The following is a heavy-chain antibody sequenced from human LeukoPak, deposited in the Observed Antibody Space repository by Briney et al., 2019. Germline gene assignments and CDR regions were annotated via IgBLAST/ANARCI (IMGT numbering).Heavy chain of an antibody. V-gene: IGHV4-39*07. Sequence: PSETLSLTCTVSGGSISSSSYYWGWIRQPPGKGLEWIGSIYYSGSTYYNPSLKSRVTISVDTSKNQSSLKLSSVTAADTAVYYCARVVLRGLADYWGQGTLVTVSS. CDR1: GGSISSSSYY. CDR3: ARVVLRGLADY. D-gene: IGHD2-8*01. CDR2: IYYSGST. J-gene: IGHJ4*02.